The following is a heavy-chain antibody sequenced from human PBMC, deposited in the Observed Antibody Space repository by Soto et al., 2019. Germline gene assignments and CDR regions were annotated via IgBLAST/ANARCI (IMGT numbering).Heavy chain of an antibody. J-gene: IGHJ6*02. CDR1: GGTFSSYA. CDR3: ASRIAVAGKYYYYGMDV. D-gene: IGHD6-19*01. V-gene: IGHV1-69*12. Sequence: QVQLLQSGAEVKKPGSSVKFSCKASGGTFSSYAISWVRQAPGQGLEWMGGIIPIFGTANYAQKFQGRVTITADESTSTAYMELSSLRSEDTAVYYCASRIAVAGKYYYYGMDVWGQGTTVTVSS. CDR2: IIPIFGTA.